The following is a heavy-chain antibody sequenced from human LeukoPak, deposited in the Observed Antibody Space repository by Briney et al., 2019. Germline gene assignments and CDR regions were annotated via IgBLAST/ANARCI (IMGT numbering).Heavy chain of an antibody. V-gene: IGHV3-23*01. Sequence: PGGSLRLSCAASGFTFSSYAMSWVRQAPGKGLEWVSAISGSGGSTYYADSVKGRFTISRDNSKNTLYLQMNSLRAEDTAVYYCARLHYDVLTGPFDYWGRGTLVTVSS. CDR3: ARLHYDVLTGPFDY. D-gene: IGHD3-9*01. CDR1: GFTFSSYA. CDR2: ISGSGGST. J-gene: IGHJ4*02.